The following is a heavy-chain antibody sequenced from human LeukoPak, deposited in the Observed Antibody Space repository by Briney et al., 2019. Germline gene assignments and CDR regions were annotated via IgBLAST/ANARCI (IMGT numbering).Heavy chain of an antibody. J-gene: IGHJ6*03. CDR3: ARGRPHMVRGVIITSYYYYYMDV. Sequence: GGSLRLSCAASGFTFDDYGMSWVRQAPGKGLEWVANIKQDGSEKYYVDSVKGRFTISRDNAKNSLYLQMNNLRAEDTAVYYCARGRPHMVRGVIITSYYYYYMDVWGKGTTVTISS. D-gene: IGHD3-10*01. CDR2: IKQDGSEK. CDR1: GFTFDDYG. V-gene: IGHV3-7*01.